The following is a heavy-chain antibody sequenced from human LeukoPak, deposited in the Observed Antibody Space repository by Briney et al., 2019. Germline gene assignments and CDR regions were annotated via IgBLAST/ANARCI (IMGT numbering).Heavy chain of an antibody. CDR2: ISNGGGII. CDR3: ARGAFR. J-gene: IGHJ4*02. CDR1: GFTFSTYE. Sequence: GGSLRLSCAASGFTFSTYEMNWVRQAPGKGLEWVSYISNGGGIIYYADTVKGRFTISRDNAKNSLYLQMNSLRAEDTAVYYCARGAFRWGQGTLVTVSS. V-gene: IGHV3-48*03.